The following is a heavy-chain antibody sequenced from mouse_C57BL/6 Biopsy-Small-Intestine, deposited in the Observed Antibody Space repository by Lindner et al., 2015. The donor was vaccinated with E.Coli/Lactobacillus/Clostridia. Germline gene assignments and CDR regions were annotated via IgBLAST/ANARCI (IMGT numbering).Heavy chain of an antibody. V-gene: IGHV1-26*01. CDR3: ARGLSVTYDWNWFDT. D-gene: IGHD5-1*01. J-gene: IGHJ4*01. CDR1: GYTFTDYY. Sequence: SVKVSCKASGYTFTDYYLHWVRQVPGQRLEWMGRIDPNGGGTSYAQTFQGRVTMTRDTSISVAYMELSSLTSDDTAVYSCARGLSVTYDWNWFDTWGQGTLVTVSS. CDR2: IDPNGGGT.